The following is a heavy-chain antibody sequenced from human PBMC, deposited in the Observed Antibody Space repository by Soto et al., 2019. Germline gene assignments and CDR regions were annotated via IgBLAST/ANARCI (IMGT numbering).Heavy chain of an antibody. J-gene: IGHJ4*02. D-gene: IGHD3-16*01. CDR2: IYYSGST. Sequence: PSETLSLTCTVSGGSISSSSYYWGWIRQPPGKGLEWIGSIYYSGSTYYNPSLKSRVTISVDTSKNQFSLKLSSVTAADTAVYYCATQEGMITFGGVVDYWGQGTLVTV. CDR3: ATQEGMITFGGVVDY. CDR1: GGSISSSSYY. V-gene: IGHV4-39*01.